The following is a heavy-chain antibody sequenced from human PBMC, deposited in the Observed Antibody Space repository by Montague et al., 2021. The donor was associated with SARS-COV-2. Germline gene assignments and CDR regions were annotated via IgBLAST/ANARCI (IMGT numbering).Heavy chain of an antibody. CDR1: SGSFRGYY. CDR2: INHSGGT. J-gene: IGHJ6*02. D-gene: IGHD3-10*01. CDR3: ARLGAITLVRGITKADFSNYGMDV. V-gene: IGHV4-34*01. Sequence: SETLSLTCAVSSGSFRGYYCSWIRQPPGKGLEWIGEINHSGGTTXNPSLESRVSISVDTSNKQFSLKVTSVTAADTAVYYCARLGAITLVRGITKADFSNYGMDVWGQGTTVTVSS.